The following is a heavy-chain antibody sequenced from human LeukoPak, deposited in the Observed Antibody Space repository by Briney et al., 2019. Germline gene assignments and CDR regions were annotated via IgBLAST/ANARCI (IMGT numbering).Heavy chain of an antibody. Sequence: PSETLSLTCTVSRGSISSSSYYWGWLRQPPGXXXXXIATVYYSGSTYYNPSLRSRVTISVDTSKNQFSLKLSSVTAADTAVYYCARDTGGYSSFDYWGQGTLVTVSS. CDR3: ARDTGGYSSFDY. CDR2: VYYSGST. D-gene: IGHD2-8*02. CDR1: RGSISSSSYY. J-gene: IGHJ4*02. V-gene: IGHV4-39*01.